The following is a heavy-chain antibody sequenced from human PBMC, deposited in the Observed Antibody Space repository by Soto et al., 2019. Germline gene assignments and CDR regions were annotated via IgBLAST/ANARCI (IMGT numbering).Heavy chain of an antibody. CDR2: VYYTGST. J-gene: IGHJ5*02. CDR1: GGTISADY. CDR3: ARGRWFDP. Sequence: SETLSLTCTVSGGTISADYWNWIRQPPGKGLELIGYVYYTGSTNYNPSLKSRVSLSLDPSKNQFSLNLSSVTAADTAVYFCARGRWFDPWGQGTLVTSPQ. V-gene: IGHV4-59*01.